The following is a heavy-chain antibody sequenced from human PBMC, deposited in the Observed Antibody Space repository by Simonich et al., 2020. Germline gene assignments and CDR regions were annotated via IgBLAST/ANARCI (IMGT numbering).Heavy chain of an antibody. D-gene: IGHD2-15*01. Sequence: QVQLVQSGAEVKKPGASVKVSCKASGYTFTSYGISGVRQAPGQGLEWMGLISAYKGNTNDEQKLQGRVTMTTDTATSTAYMELRSLRSDDTAVYYCARASRGTWWYYYFDYWGQGTLVTVSS. CDR3: ARASRGTWWYYYFDY. V-gene: IGHV1-18*01. J-gene: IGHJ4*02. CDR1: GYTFTSYG. CDR2: ISAYKGNT.